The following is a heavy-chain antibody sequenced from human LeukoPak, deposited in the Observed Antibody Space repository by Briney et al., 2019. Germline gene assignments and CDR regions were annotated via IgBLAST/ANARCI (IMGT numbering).Heavy chain of an antibody. D-gene: IGHD6-13*01. J-gene: IGHJ1*01. V-gene: IGHV1-46*01. Sequence: ASVKVSCKASGYTFTSYDMHWVRQSPGQGLEWMGIINPSGGSTSYAQIFQGRVTMTRDTSTSTVYMGLSSLRSEDTAVYYCARGGSSWYRGSFQHWGQGTLVTVSS. CDR1: GYTFTSYD. CDR3: ARGGSSWYRGSFQH. CDR2: INPSGGST.